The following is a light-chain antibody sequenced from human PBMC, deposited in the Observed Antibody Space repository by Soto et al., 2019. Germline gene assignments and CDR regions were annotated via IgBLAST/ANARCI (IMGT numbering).Light chain of an antibody. Sequence: QTVVTQEPSLSVSPGGTVTLTCGLSSGSVSTSNYPSWYQQTPGQTPRTLIYNTDTRLSGVPERFSASILGNKAALTITGAQADDECDYYCLLFMSSGISVFGGGTKLTVL. V-gene: IGLV8-61*01. CDR1: SGSVSTSNY. CDR2: NTD. J-gene: IGLJ3*02. CDR3: LLFMSSGISV.